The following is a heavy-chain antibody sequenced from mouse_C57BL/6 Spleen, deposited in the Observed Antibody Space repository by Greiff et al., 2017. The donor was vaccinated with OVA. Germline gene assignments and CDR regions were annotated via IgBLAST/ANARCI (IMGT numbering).Heavy chain of an antibody. D-gene: IGHD3-2*02. CDR2: INPNNGGT. CDR3: ARGSGGAWFAY. Sequence: VKLKQSGPELVKPGASVKMSCKASGYTFTDYNMHWVKQSHGKSLEWIGYINPNNGGTSYNQKFKGKATLTVNKSSSTAYMELRSLTSEDSAVYYCARGSGGAWFAYWGQGTLVTVSA. V-gene: IGHV1-22*01. J-gene: IGHJ3*01. CDR1: GYTFTDYN.